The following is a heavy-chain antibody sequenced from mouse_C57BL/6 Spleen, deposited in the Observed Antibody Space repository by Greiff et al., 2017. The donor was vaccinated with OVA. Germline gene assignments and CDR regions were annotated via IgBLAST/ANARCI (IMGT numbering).Heavy chain of an antibody. V-gene: IGHV1-42*01. CDR1: GYSFTGYY. Sequence: EVQLQQSGPELVKPGASVKISCKASGYSFTGYYMNWVKQSPEKSLEWIGEINPSTGGTTYNQKFKAKATLTVDKSSSTAYMQLKSLTSEDSAVYYCARGEYYGSSYGFAYWGQGTLVTVSA. CDR2: INPSTGGT. CDR3: ARGEYYGSSYGFAY. D-gene: IGHD1-1*01. J-gene: IGHJ3*01.